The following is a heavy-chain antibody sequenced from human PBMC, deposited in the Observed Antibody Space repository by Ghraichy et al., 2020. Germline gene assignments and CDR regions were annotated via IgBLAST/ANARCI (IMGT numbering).Heavy chain of an antibody. Sequence: GGSLRLSCAASGFTFSSYSMNWVRQAPGKGLEWVSSISSSSSYIYYADSVKGRFTISRDNAKNSLYLQMNSLRAEDTAVYYCARDDAGLLWFGEFSYYYYYGMDVWGQGTTVTVSS. D-gene: IGHD3-10*01. CDR1: GFTFSSYS. V-gene: IGHV3-21*01. CDR2: ISSSSSYI. CDR3: ARDDAGLLWFGEFSYYYYYGMDV. J-gene: IGHJ6*02.